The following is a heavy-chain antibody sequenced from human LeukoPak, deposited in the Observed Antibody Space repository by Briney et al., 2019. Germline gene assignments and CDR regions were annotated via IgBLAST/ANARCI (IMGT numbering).Heavy chain of an antibody. Sequence: GGSLRLSCAASGFTFSSYAMSWVRQAPGKGLEWVSAISGSGGSTYYADSVKGRFTISRDNSKNTLYLQMNSLRAEDTAVYYCAKVGIVVVPAAPPDFDYWGQGALVTVSS. CDR1: GFTFSSYA. CDR2: ISGSGGST. J-gene: IGHJ4*02. CDR3: AKVGIVVVPAAPPDFDY. D-gene: IGHD2-2*01. V-gene: IGHV3-23*01.